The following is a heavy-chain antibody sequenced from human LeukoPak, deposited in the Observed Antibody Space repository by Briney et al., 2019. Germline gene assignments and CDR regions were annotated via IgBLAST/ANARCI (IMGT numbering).Heavy chain of an antibody. D-gene: IGHD2-15*01. CDR3: ARDARYCSGGSCYPGWFDT. Sequence: PETLSLTCTVSGGSISSYYWSWIRQPPGKGLEWIGYIYYSGSTNYNPSLKSRVTISLDTSKKQFSLKLSSVTAADTAVYYCARDARYCSGGSCYPGWFDTWGQGTLVTVSS. CDR1: GGSISSYY. CDR2: IYYSGST. V-gene: IGHV4-59*01. J-gene: IGHJ5*02.